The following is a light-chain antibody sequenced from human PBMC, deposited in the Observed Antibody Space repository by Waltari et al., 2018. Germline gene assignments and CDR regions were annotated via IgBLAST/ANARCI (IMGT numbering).Light chain of an antibody. CDR1: ESVSRA. V-gene: IGKV3-20*01. J-gene: IGKJ1*01. Sequence: EIVLTQSPGTLSLSVGERATVSCRASESVSRALAWYQQKPGQAPRLLIYSATTRATCIPDRFSGSGSGTDFSLTISRLEPDDFAVYYCQHYLRLPVTFGQGTTVEI. CDR3: QHYLRLPVT. CDR2: SAT.